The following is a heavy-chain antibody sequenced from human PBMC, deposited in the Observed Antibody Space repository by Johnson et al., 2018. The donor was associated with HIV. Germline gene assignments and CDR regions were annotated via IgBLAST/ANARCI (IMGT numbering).Heavy chain of an antibody. J-gene: IGHJ3*02. Sequence: QVQLVESGGGVVQPGRSLRLSCAASGFTFSSYAMHWVRQAPGKGLEWVAVVSYDGTNKYYADYVKGRFTIYRDNSKNTLYLEMNSLRAEDTAVYYCASGAYYDFWIVLAHAFDIWGQGTMVTVSS. CDR1: GFTFSSYA. V-gene: IGHV3-30*04. CDR2: VSYDGTNK. CDR3: ASGAYYDFWIVLAHAFDI. D-gene: IGHD3-3*01.